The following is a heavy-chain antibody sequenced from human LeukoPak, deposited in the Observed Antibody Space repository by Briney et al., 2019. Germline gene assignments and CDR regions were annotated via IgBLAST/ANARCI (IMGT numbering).Heavy chain of an antibody. Sequence: SETLSLTCTVSGGSISGYYCSWIRQPPGKGLEWIGHIYYTGSTNYDPSLKSRVTISVDTSKNQFSLRLSSVTAADTAVYYCARRIALAGTVFDYWGQGILVTVSS. D-gene: IGHD6-19*01. CDR2: IYYTGST. CDR3: ARRIALAGTVFDY. V-gene: IGHV4-59*08. CDR1: GGSISGYY. J-gene: IGHJ4*02.